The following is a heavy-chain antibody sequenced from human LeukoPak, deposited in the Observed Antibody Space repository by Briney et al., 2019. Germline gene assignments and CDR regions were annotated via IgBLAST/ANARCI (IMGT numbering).Heavy chain of an antibody. Sequence: SETLSLTCTVSGGSIRSYYWSWIRQPAGKGLEWIGRIYTSGSTNYNPSLKSRVTMSVDTSKNQFSLKLSSVTAADTAVYYCARACSNYDILTGYYTPSDAFDIWGQGTMVTVSS. CDR1: GGSIRSYY. D-gene: IGHD3-9*01. CDR3: ARACSNYDILTGYYTPSDAFDI. CDR2: IYTSGST. J-gene: IGHJ3*02. V-gene: IGHV4-4*07.